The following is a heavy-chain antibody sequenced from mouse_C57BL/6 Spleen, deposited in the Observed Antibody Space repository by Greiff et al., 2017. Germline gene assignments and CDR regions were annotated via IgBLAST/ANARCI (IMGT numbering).Heavy chain of an antibody. CDR1: GFTFTDYY. J-gene: IGHJ1*03. D-gene: IGHD1-1*01. CDR3: ASIGSSFYWYFDV. Sequence: EVQRVESGGGLVQPGGSLSLSCAASGFTFTDYYMSWVRQPPGKALEWLGFIRNKANGYTTEYSESVKGRFTISRDNSQSILYLQMNALRAEDSASYYCASIGSSFYWYFDVWGTGTTVTVSS. CDR2: IRNKANGYTT. V-gene: IGHV7-3*01.